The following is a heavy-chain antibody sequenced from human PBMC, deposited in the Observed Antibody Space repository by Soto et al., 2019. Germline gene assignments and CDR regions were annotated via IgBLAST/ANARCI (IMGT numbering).Heavy chain of an antibody. V-gene: IGHV4-30-4*01. CDR3: AREVIPLTTDWYFDL. J-gene: IGHJ2*01. CDR1: GGSISGGVGGLYY. D-gene: IGHD4-17*01. CDR2: IYDSGST. Sequence: PSETLSLTCTVSGGSISGGVGGLYYWSWIRQPPGKGLEWSGYIYDSGSTYYNPSLKSRVTISVDTSKNQFSLRLSSVTAADTAVYYCAREVIPLTTDWYFDLLGRGTLVTVSS.